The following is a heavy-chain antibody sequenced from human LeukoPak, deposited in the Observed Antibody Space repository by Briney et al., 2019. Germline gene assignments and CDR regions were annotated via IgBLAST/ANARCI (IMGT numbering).Heavy chain of an antibody. CDR3: ARENGVALYYYYMDV. D-gene: IGHD2-8*01. CDR2: IYYSGST. J-gene: IGHJ6*03. V-gene: IGHV4-39*07. Sequence: SETLSLTCTVSGGSISSSSYYWGWIRQPPGKGLEWIGSIYYSGSTYYNPSLKSRVTISVDTSKNQFSLKLSSVTAADTAVYYCARENGVALYYYYMDVWGKGTTVTVSS. CDR1: GGSISSSSYY.